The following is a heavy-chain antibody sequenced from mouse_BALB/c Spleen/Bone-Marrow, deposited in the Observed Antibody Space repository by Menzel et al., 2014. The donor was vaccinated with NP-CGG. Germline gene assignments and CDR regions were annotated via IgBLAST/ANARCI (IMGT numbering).Heavy chain of an antibody. V-gene: IGHV7-3*02. D-gene: IGHD1-1*01. Sequence: EVMLVESGGGLVQPGGSLRLSCATSGFTFTDYYMSWVRQPPGKALEWLGFIRNKANGYTTEYSTSVKGRFTISRDNSQSILYLQMNTLRAEDSATYYCARGVVATDYWGQGTTLTVSS. CDR2: IRNKANGYTT. J-gene: IGHJ2*01. CDR3: ARGVVATDY. CDR1: GFTFTDYY.